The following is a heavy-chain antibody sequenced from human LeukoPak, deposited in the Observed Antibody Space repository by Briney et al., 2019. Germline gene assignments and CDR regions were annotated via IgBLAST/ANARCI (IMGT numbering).Heavy chain of an antibody. CDR3: ARSMGIAVSRNSNFDY. CDR2: INGSGAHS. J-gene: IGHJ4*02. D-gene: IGHD6-19*01. Sequence: PGGSLRLSCAASGFTFSSYAMNWVRQAPGKGLEWVSTINGSGAHSYFPDSVKGRVTISRDNARNTLHLQMNSLRAEDSAVYYCARSMGIAVSRNSNFDYWGQGILVTVSS. CDR1: GFTFSSYA. V-gene: IGHV3-23*01.